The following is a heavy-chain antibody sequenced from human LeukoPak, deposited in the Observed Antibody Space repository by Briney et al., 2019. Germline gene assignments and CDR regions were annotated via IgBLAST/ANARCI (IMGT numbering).Heavy chain of an antibody. CDR1: GLTFSDYY. V-gene: IGHV3-11*04. CDR2: MSGSGSVI. J-gene: IGHJ4*02. Sequence: PGGSLRLSCAVSGLTFSDYYISWIRQAPGKGLEWISYMSGSGSVIYYADSLKGRFTIYRDNAKNSLYLQMNSLRAEDTAVYYCARALSYSYGSMDFWGQGTLVIVSS. CDR3: ARALSYSYGSMDF. D-gene: IGHD5-18*01.